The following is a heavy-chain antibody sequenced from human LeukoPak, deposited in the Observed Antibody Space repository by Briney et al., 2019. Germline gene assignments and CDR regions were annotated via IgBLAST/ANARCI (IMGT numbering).Heavy chain of an antibody. Sequence: DPGGSLRLSCAASGFTFTNNFMTWVRQAPGRGLEWVGFIRSQIYGGTPEYAASVKGRFTISRDDSEGVAYLQMNSLKTEDTAVYYCTRDQTPYYWGQGTLVTVSS. V-gene: IGHV3-49*02. CDR1: GFTFTNNF. J-gene: IGHJ4*02. CDR2: IRSQIYGGTP. CDR3: TRDQTPYY.